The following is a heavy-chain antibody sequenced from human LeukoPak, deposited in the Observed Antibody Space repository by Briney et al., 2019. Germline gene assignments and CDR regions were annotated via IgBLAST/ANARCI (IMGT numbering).Heavy chain of an antibody. V-gene: IGHV3-30*04. CDR3: AKDWDQLLYYFDY. CDR1: GFTFSMFA. J-gene: IGHJ4*02. CDR2: MSYNGSET. D-gene: IGHD2-2*01. Sequence: GGSLRLSCAASGFTFSMFAMHWSRQAPGKGLEWVAVMSYNGSETYYADSVKVRFTISRDNSKNTLYLQMNSLRADDTAVYYCAKDWDQLLYYFDYWGQGTLVTVSS.